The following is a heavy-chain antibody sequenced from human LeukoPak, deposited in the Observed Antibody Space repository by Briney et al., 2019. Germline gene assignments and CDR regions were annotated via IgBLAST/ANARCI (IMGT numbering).Heavy chain of an antibody. Sequence: GRSLRLSCAASGFTFRIYAIHWVRQAPGKGLEWVAVISYDGSNKNYAGSVKGRFTISRDNSKNTLSLQMNSLRAEDTAVYYCARESGYSGYDRRYYFDYWGQGTLVTVSS. CDR1: GFTFRIYA. CDR3: ARESGYSGYDRRYYFDY. V-gene: IGHV3-30-3*01. D-gene: IGHD5-12*01. J-gene: IGHJ4*02. CDR2: ISYDGSNK.